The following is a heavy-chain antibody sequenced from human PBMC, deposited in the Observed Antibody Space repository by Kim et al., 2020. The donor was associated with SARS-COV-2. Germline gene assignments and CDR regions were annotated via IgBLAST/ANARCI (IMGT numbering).Heavy chain of an antibody. CDR1: GFIFFGSD. CDR3: TRGYTIYHDY. CDR2: IRCHTYTYAT. V-gene: IGHV3-73*01. J-gene: IGHJ4*01. D-gene: IGHD3-3*01. Sequence: GGSLRLSCGASGFIFFGSDIHWVRQSPEKGLEWVALIRCHTYTYATTDAVKVRGTFTIYSADTTHTAYLQMRGLEIEDTSVYFSTRGYTIYHDYWGHGT.